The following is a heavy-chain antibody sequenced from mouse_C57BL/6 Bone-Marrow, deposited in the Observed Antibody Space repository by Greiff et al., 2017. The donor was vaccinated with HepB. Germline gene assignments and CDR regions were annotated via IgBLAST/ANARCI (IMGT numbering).Heavy chain of an antibody. V-gene: IGHV1-22*01. CDR3: ARCSDYYSSDYAMDY. Sequence: VQLKESGPELVKPGASVKMSCKASGYTFTDYNMHWVKQSHGKSLEWIGYINPNNGGTSYNQKFKGKATLTVNKSSSTAYMELRSLTSEDSAVYYGARCSDYYSSDYAMDYWGQGTSVTVSS. J-gene: IGHJ4*01. CDR1: GYTFTDYN. D-gene: IGHD1-1*01. CDR2: INPNNGGT.